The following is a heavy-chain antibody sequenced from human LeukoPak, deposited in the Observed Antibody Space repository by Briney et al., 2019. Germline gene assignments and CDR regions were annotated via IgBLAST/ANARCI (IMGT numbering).Heavy chain of an antibody. Sequence: GASVKVSCKASGYTFTGYYMHWVRQAPGQGLEWMGWINPNSGGTNYAQKFQGRVTMTRDRSISTAYMDLSSLRSDDTAVYYCARVGSYGDFPDALEIWGQGTLVTVSS. D-gene: IGHD4-17*01. V-gene: IGHV1-2*02. CDR3: ARVGSYGDFPDALEI. CDR1: GYTFTGYY. J-gene: IGHJ3*02. CDR2: INPNSGGT.